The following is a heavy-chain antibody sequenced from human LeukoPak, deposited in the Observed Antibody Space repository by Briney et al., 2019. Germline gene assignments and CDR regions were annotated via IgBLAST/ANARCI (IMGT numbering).Heavy chain of an antibody. J-gene: IGHJ6*02. CDR1: GFTFSSYG. V-gene: IGHV3-30*18. CDR2: ISNDGRVR. D-gene: IGHD2-21*01. CDR3: AKDRGIAKSLFYYGMDA. Sequence: GGSLRLSCAASGFTFSSYGLHWVRQAPGKGLEWVAVISNDGRVRKSADSVKGRLTISRDNSKKTLYLEMNSLRVEDTAIYYCAKDRGIAKSLFYYGMDAWGQGTTVSVS.